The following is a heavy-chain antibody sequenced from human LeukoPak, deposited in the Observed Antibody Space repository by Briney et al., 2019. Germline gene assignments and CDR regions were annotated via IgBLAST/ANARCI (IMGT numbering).Heavy chain of an antibody. V-gene: IGHV3-74*01. J-gene: IGHJ4*02. Sequence: GGSLRLSCAASGFTFSTYWMHWVRQSPGKGLVWVSRINSDGSTTNYADSAKGRFTISRDNAKNTLYLQMNSLRAEDTAVYYCATAGNYRFDYWGQGTLVTVSS. CDR2: INSDGSTT. D-gene: IGHD1-7*01. CDR1: GFTFSTYW. CDR3: ATAGNYRFDY.